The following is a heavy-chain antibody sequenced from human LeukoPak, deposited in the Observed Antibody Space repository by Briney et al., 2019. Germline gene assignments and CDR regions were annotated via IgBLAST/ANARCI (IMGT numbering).Heavy chain of an antibody. V-gene: IGHV3-11*01. CDR3: AKDSRFCTGYDCRGDAFDS. D-gene: IGHD2-8*02. CDR2: ISSSGSTI. J-gene: IGHJ3*02. CDR1: GFTFSDYY. Sequence: GGSLRLSCAASGFTFSDYYMSWIRQAPGKGLEWVSYISSSGSTIYYADSVKGRFTISRDNAKNSLYLQMNSLRAEDTAVYYCAKDSRFCTGYDCRGDAFDSWGQGTMVTVTS.